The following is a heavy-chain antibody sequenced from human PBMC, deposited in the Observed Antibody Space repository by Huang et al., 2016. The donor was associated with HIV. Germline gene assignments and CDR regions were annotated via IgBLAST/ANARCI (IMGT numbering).Heavy chain of an antibody. V-gene: IGHV3-74*01. CDR2: IKIDGRTT. J-gene: IGHJ3*02. CDR3: ARAGGFEI. D-gene: IGHD2-15*01. Sequence: EEHLVESGGGLVQPGGSLRLSCEASGFKFSNYWMQWVRKAPGKGLMGVSRIKIDGRTTDYADSVKGRFTISRDNAKNTLYLQMSSLTAEDTAIYYCARAGGFEIWGQGTVVTVSS. CDR1: GFKFSNYW.